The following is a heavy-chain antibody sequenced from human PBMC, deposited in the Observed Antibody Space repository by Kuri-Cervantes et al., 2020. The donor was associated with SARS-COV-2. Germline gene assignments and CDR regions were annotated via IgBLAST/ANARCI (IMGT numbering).Heavy chain of an antibody. J-gene: IGHJ5*02. CDR1: GYTLTELS. D-gene: IGHD1-7*01. CDR3: ATITGTTWADWFDP. Sequence: ASVKVSCKVSGYTLTELSMHWVRQAPGKGLEWMGGFDPEDGETIYAQKFQGRVTMTEDTSTDTAYMELSSLRSEGTAVYYCATITGTTWADWFDPWGQGTLVTVSS. V-gene: IGHV1-24*01. CDR2: FDPEDGET.